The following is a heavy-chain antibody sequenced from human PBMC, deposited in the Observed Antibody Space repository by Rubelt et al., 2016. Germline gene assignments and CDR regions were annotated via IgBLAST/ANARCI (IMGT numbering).Heavy chain of an antibody. CDR3: ARELAEHAFDI. V-gene: IGHV3-33*08. CDR1: GFTFSSYS. Sequence: QVQLVESGGDLVQPGGSLRLSCAASGFTFSSYSMNWVRQAPGKGLEWVALIWFDGSKENYADSVKGRFTISRDNSKNTVYLQMNSLRAEDTAVYYCARELAEHAFDIWGQGTMVTVSS. J-gene: IGHJ3*02. D-gene: IGHD1-14*01. CDR2: IWFDGSKE.